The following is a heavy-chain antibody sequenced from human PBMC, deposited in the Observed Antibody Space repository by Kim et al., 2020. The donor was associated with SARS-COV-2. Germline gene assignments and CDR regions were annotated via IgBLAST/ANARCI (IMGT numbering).Heavy chain of an antibody. D-gene: IGHD3-3*01. J-gene: IGHJ4*02. V-gene: IGHV1-18*01. CDR2: ISAYNGNT. CDR3: ARAHSLTIFGVVTY. CDR1: GYTFTSYG. Sequence: ASVKVSCKASGYTFTSYGISWVRQAPGQGLEWMGWISAYNGNTNYAQKLQGRVTMTTDTSTSTAYMELRSLRSDDTAVYYCARAHSLTIFGVVTYWGQGTLVTVSS.